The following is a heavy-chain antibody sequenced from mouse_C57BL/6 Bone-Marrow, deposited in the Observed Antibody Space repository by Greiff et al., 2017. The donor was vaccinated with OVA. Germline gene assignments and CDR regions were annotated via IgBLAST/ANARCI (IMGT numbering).Heavy chain of an antibody. J-gene: IGHJ3*01. Sequence: LQESGPELVKPGASVKISCKASGYAFSSSWMNWVKQRPGKGLEWIGRIYPGDGDTNYNGKFKGKATLTADKSSSTAYMQLSSLTSEDSAVYFCARLDGYWGQGTLVTVSA. CDR3: ARLDGY. CDR2: IYPGDGDT. CDR1: GYAFSSSW. V-gene: IGHV1-82*01.